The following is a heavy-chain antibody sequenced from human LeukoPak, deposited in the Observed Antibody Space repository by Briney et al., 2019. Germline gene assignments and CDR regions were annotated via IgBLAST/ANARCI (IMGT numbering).Heavy chain of an antibody. CDR3: ARTRVAYCTNGVCPAGYFDY. CDR2: IYYSGST. D-gene: IGHD2-8*01. CDR1: GGSISSYY. J-gene: IGHJ4*02. V-gene: IGHV4-59*01. Sequence: SETLSLTCTVSGGSISSYYWSWIRQPPGKGLEWIGYIYYSGSTNYNPSLKSRVTISVDTSKNQFSLKLSSVTAADTAVYYCARTRVAYCTNGVCPAGYFDYWGQGTLVTVSS.